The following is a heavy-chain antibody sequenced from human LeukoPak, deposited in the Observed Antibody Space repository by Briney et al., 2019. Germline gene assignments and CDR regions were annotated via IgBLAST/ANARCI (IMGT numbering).Heavy chain of an antibody. CDR2: ISHDGSNK. CDR3: ARDGGYGGDDY. CDR1: GFTFSNYA. D-gene: IGHD4-23*01. J-gene: IGHJ4*02. V-gene: IGHV3-30*04. Sequence: GALRLSCAAPGFTFSNYAMHWVRQAPGKGLEWVAVISHDGSNKYYADSVKGRFTISRDNSKNMLYLQMNSLRGEDTAVYYCARDGGYGGDDYWGQGTLVTVSS.